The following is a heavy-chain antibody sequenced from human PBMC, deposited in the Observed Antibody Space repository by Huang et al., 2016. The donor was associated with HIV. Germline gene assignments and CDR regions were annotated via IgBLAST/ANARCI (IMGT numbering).Heavy chain of an antibody. Sequence: QVQLVESGGGVVQPGTSLRISCAASGFTFSNYAMNWVRQAPVKGLECVTVRSNEGSTKCYADSVKGRFTSSRDNSKNTVYLQMNSLRAEDTAVYYCARSEPSRYYFDYWGQGTLVTVSS. CDR2: RSNEGSTK. V-gene: IGHV3-30-3*01. CDR3: ARSEPSRYYFDY. CDR1: GFTFSNYA. J-gene: IGHJ4*02.